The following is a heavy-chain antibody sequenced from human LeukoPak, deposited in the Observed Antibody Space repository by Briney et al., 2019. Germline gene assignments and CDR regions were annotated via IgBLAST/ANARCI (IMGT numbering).Heavy chain of an antibody. D-gene: IGHD6-19*01. V-gene: IGHV3-21*01. CDR3: ARERWLAFDY. J-gene: IGHJ4*02. Sequence: PGGSLRLSCAASGFTFSSYSMNWVRQAPGKGLEWVSSISSSSSYIYYVDSVKGRFTISRDNAKNSLYLQMNSLRAEDTAVYYCARERWLAFDYWGQGTLVTDSS. CDR1: GFTFSSYS. CDR2: ISSSSSYI.